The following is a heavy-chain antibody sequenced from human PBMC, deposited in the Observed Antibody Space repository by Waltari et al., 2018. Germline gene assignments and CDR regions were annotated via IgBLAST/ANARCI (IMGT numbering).Heavy chain of an antibody. J-gene: IGHJ3*02. D-gene: IGHD6-13*01. CDR3: ARAGQQLGPKKDAFDI. V-gene: IGHV3-33*08. CDR2: IWYDGSNK. Sequence: QVQLQESGPGLVKPSETLSLTCAVSGFSISRGYQWGWIRQPPGKGLEWVAVIWYDGSNKYYADSVKGRFTISRDNSKNTLYLQMNSLRAEDTAVYYCARAGQQLGPKKDAFDIWGQGTMVTVSS. CDR1: GFSISRGYQ.